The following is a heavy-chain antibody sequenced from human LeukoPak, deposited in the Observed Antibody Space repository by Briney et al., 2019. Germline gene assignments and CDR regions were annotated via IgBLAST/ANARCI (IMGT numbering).Heavy chain of an antibody. CDR1: GFTFSSYS. J-gene: IGHJ4*02. CDR3: ACPGYSSGWWVDY. CDR2: ISSSSSYI. Sequence: GGSLRLSCAASGFTFSSYSMNWVRQAPGKGLEWVSSISSSSSYIYYADSVKGRFTISRDNAKNTLYLQMNSLRAEDTAVYYCACPGYSSGWWVDYWGQGTLVTVSS. D-gene: IGHD6-19*01. V-gene: IGHV3-21*04.